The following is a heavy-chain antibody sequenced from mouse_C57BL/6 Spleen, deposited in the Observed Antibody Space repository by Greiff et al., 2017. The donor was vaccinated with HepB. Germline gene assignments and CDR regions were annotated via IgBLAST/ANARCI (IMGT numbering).Heavy chain of an antibody. CDR3: ARSRWLLPYWYFDV. V-gene: IGHV5-17*01. CDR1: GFTFSDYG. CDR2: ISSGSSTI. D-gene: IGHD2-3*01. J-gene: IGHJ1*03. Sequence: EVQLVESGGGLVKPGGSLKLSCAASGFTFSDYGMHWVRQAPEKGLEWVAYISSGSSTIYYADTVKGRFTISRDNAKNTLFLQMTSLRSEDTAMYYCARSRWLLPYWYFDVWGTGTTVTVSS.